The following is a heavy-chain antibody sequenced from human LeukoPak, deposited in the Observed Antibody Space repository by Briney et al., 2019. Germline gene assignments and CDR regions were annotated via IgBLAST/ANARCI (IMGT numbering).Heavy chain of an antibody. CDR1: GYTFTSYD. J-gene: IGHJ3*02. Sequence: ASVKVSCKASGYTFTSYDINWVRQATGQGLEWMGWMNPNSGNTGYAQKFQGRVTMTRNTSISTAYMELSSLRSEDTAVYYCAKGYCSSSSCYSYAFDIWGQGTVVTVSS. CDR3: AKGYCSSSSCYSYAFDI. CDR2: MNPNSGNT. V-gene: IGHV1-8*01. D-gene: IGHD2-2*01.